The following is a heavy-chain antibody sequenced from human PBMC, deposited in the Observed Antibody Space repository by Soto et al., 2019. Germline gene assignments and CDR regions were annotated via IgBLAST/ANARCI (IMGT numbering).Heavy chain of an antibody. CDR1: GGSITSTTFY. Sequence: SYTLSLTCTVSGGSITSTTFYWGWIRQSPRKGLEWIGSINYSGTTYYNPSLKSRVTIFVDTPKNQFSLRLSSVTAADTAMYYCARLGLWFGPDWGQGTLVTVSS. J-gene: IGHJ4*02. CDR3: ARLGLWFGPD. D-gene: IGHD3-10*01. V-gene: IGHV4-39*01. CDR2: INYSGTT.